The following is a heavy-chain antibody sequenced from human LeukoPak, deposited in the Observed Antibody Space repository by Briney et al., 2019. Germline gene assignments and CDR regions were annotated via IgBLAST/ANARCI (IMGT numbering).Heavy chain of an antibody. V-gene: IGHV3-21*01. Sequence: PGGSLRLSCTASGFTFSSYSLNWVRQAPGKGLEWVSSVSTGSNYIYYADSVKGRFTISRDNDKTSLYLQMNSLRVEDTAVYYCARVFRPSLTVFIIRCSFDIWGQGTMVTVSS. J-gene: IGHJ3*02. CDR2: VSTGSNYI. D-gene: IGHD3-3*01. CDR3: ARVFRPSLTVFIIRCSFDI. CDR1: GFTFSSYS.